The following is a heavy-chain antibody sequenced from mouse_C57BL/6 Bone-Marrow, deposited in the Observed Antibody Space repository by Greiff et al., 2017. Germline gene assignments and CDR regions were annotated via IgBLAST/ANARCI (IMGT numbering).Heavy chain of an antibody. Sequence: QVHVKQSGAELAKPGASVKLSCKASGYTFTSYWMHWVKQRPGQGLEWIGYINPSSGYTKYNQKFKDKATLTADKSSSTAYMQLSSLTYEYSAVYYCASNYWFAYWGQGTLVTVSA. CDR2: INPSSGYT. D-gene: IGHD1-3*01. V-gene: IGHV1-7*01. J-gene: IGHJ3*01. CDR3: ASNYWFAY. CDR1: GYTFTSYW.